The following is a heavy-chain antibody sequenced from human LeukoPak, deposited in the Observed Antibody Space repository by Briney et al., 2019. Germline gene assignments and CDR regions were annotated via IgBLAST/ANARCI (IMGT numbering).Heavy chain of an antibody. CDR3: ARGSNYGDPNPFDY. Sequence: GGSLRLSCAASGFTFSSYSMNWVRQAPGKGLEWVSSISSSSSYIYYADSVKGRFTISRDTSKNTLYLQMNSLRAEDTAVYYCARGSNYGDPNPFDYWGQGTLVTVSS. V-gene: IGHV3-21*04. CDR2: ISSSSSYI. CDR1: GFTFSSYS. J-gene: IGHJ4*02. D-gene: IGHD1-26*01.